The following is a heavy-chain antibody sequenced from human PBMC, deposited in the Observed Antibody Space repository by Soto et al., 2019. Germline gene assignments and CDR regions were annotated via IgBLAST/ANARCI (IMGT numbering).Heavy chain of an antibody. CDR1: GFTVSSYH. CDR2: IYTAGSA. Sequence: PGGSLRLSCAASGFTVSSYHMSWVRQAPGKGLEWVSVIYTAGSADFADSVKGRFTISRDNSKNTLYLQMNSLRTEDTAVYYSARALDFWSPYFDSWRQGSLVPVSS. D-gene: IGHD3-3*01. V-gene: IGHV3-66*02. J-gene: IGHJ4*02. CDR3: ARALDFWSPYFDS.